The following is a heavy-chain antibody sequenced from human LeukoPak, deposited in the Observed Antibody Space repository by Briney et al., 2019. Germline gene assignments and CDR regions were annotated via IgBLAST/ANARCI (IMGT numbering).Heavy chain of an antibody. CDR1: DYALSELS. Sequence: ASVKVSCKVSDYALSELSMHWVRQTPGKGLEWMGGFDPEYGETIYAQKFQGRVTMTEDTSTDTAYMELSSLRSEDTAVYYCATVKLWFGEVSTYGMDVWGQGTTVTVSS. J-gene: IGHJ6*02. CDR3: ATVKLWFGEVSTYGMDV. V-gene: IGHV1-24*01. CDR2: FDPEYGET. D-gene: IGHD3-10*01.